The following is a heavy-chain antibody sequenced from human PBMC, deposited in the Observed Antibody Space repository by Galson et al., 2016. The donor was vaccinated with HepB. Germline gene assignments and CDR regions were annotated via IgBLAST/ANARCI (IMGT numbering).Heavy chain of an antibody. CDR2: ISGRDSGT. V-gene: IGHV3-23*01. D-gene: IGHD2-8*02. J-gene: IGHJ4*02. Sequence: SLRLSCAASGFTFSTYAMSWVRHTPGKGLEWVSAISGRDSGTYHADSVRGRFSISRDNSKDTLYLQRNSLRAEDTALYYCAKGAAGSCGGVICYTLDSWGQGTLVTVSS. CDR1: GFTFSTYA. CDR3: AKGAAGSCGGVICYTLDS.